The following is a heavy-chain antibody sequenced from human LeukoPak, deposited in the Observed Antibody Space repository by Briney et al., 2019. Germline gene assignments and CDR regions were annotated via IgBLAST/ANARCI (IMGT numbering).Heavy chain of an antibody. V-gene: IGHV1-18*01. D-gene: IGHD1-26*01. CDR2: ISAYNGNT. CDR1: GYTFTSYD. Sequence: ASVKVSCKASGYTFTSYDINWVRQATGQGLEWMGWISAYNGNTNYAQKLQGRVTMTTDTSTSTAYMELRSLRSDDTAVYYCARDPIPSGSYKYNWFDPWGQGTLVTVSS. J-gene: IGHJ5*02. CDR3: ARDPIPSGSYKYNWFDP.